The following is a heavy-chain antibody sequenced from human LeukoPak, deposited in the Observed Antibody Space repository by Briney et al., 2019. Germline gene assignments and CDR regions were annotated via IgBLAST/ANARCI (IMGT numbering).Heavy chain of an antibody. V-gene: IGHV4-4*02. CDR1: GFTFSSYAM. J-gene: IGHJ4*02. CDR2: IFHSGST. CDR3: ARNGAYNLDY. Sequence: GSLRLSCAASGFTFSSYAMSWVRQAPGKGLEWIGEIFHSGSTNYNPSLKSRLTISLDKSKNQFSLKLNSVTAADTAVYYCARNGAYNLDYWGQGTLVTVSS. D-gene: IGHD1-14*01.